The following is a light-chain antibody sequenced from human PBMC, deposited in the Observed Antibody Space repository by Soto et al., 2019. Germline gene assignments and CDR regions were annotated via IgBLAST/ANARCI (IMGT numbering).Light chain of an antibody. J-gene: IGLJ2*01. Sequence: QAVVTQPASVSGSPGQSITISCTGTSIDVGGYNYVSWYQHHPGKAPKLMIYGVTNRPSGVSIRFSGSKSGNTASLTISGLQPEDEADYYCTSYIHRRTLVVFGGGTKLTVL. CDR3: TSYIHRRTLVV. V-gene: IGLV2-14*01. CDR1: SIDVGGYNY. CDR2: GVT.